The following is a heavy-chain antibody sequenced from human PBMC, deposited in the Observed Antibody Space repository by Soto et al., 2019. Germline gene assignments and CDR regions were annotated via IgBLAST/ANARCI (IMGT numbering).Heavy chain of an antibody. J-gene: IGHJ4*02. D-gene: IGHD6-13*01. Sequence: EVQLLESGGGLVQPGGSLRLSCAASGFTFSSYAMSWVRQAPGKGLEWVSAISGSGGSTYYADSVKGRFTNSRDNSKNQLYLQMNSLRAEDTAVYYCARNIAAAGLDYWGQGTLVTVSS. V-gene: IGHV3-23*01. CDR1: GFTFSSYA. CDR2: ISGSGGST. CDR3: ARNIAAAGLDY.